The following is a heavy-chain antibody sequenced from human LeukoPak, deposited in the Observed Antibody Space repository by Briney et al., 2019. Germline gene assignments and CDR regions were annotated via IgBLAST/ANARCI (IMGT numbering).Heavy chain of an antibody. V-gene: IGHV4-34*01. J-gene: IGHJ3*02. CDR1: GGSFIGFH. Sequence: PSETLSLTCAVYGGSFIGFHWNWIRQAPGKGLEWIGDINHSGSTNYNPSLTSRVTISVDPSKNQFSLNLSSVTAADTAVYYCARRQGEANYYDILTGYHFPFDAFDIWGQGTMVTVSS. D-gene: IGHD3-9*01. CDR3: ARRQGEANYYDILTGYHFPFDAFDI. CDR2: INHSGST.